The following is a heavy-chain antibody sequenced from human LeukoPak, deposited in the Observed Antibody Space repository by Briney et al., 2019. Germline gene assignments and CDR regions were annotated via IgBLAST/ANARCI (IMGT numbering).Heavy chain of an antibody. CDR2: INHSGST. CDR3: ARRRREYDILTGYYKGGRIDY. J-gene: IGHJ4*02. V-gene: IGHV4-34*01. Sequence: SETLSLTCAVYGGSFSGYYWSWIRQPPGKGLEWIGEINHSGSTNYNPSLKSRVTISVDTSKNQFSLKLSSVTAADTAVYYCARRRREYDILTGYYKGGRIDYWGQGTLVTVSS. D-gene: IGHD3-9*01. CDR1: GGSFSGYY.